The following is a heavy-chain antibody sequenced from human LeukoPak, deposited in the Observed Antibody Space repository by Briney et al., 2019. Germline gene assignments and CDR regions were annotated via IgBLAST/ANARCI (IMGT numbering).Heavy chain of an antibody. J-gene: IGHJ4*02. CDR2: IYHSGST. Sequence: SQTLSLTCTVSGGSISSGGYYWSWIRQPPGKGLEWIGYIYHSGSTYYNPSLKSRVTISVDRSKNQFSLKLSSVTAADTAVYYCATLAYSSMIDYWGQGTLVTVSS. V-gene: IGHV4-30-2*01. CDR1: GGSISSGGYY. CDR3: ATLAYSSMIDY. D-gene: IGHD6-13*01.